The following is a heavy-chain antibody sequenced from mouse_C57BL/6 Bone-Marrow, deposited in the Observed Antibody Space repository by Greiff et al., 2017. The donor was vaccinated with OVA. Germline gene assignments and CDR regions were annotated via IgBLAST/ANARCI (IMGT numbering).Heavy chain of an antibody. CDR1: GYTFTDYN. CDR3: ANYYYGSSYDHYYAMDY. J-gene: IGHJ4*01. Sequence: EVQLQQSGPELVKPGASVKMSCKASGYTFTDYNMHWVKQSHGKSLEWIGYINPNNGGTSYNQKFKGKATLTVNKSSSTAYMELRSLTSEDSAVYYCANYYYGSSYDHYYAMDYWGQGTSVTVSS. V-gene: IGHV1-22*01. CDR2: INPNNGGT. D-gene: IGHD1-1*01.